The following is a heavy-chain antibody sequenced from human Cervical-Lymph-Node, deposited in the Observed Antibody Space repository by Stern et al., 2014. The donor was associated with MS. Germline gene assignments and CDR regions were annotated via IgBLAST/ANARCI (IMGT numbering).Heavy chain of an antibody. CDR3: ARWSVACDS. CDR1: GYRFINNW. CDR2: IYPGYSDV. Sequence: EVQLVESGAEVRKPGDSLKISCKTSGYRFINNWIAWVRQVPGKGLEWIGIIYPGYSDVRYSPAFQGHVSISVDKSISTAYLQWNSLKASDTAVYYCARWSVACDSWGQGALITVSS. D-gene: IGHD2-21*01. J-gene: IGHJ4*02. V-gene: IGHV5-51*01.